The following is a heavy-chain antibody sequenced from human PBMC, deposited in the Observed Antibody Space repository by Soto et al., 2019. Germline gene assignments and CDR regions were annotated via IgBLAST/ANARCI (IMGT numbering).Heavy chain of an antibody. CDR1: GFTFGSYA. V-gene: IGHV3-30*18. D-gene: IGHD2-8*02. CDR2: ISYDGSNK. Sequence: GGSLRLSCAASGFTFGSYAMHWVRQPPGKGLEWVAVISYDGSNKYDADAVRGRFAISRDNSNNMLYLQMNSLRAEDTAVYYCANIRKVVYAHNAYWGQGTLVTVSS. CDR3: ANIRKVVYAHNAY. J-gene: IGHJ4*02.